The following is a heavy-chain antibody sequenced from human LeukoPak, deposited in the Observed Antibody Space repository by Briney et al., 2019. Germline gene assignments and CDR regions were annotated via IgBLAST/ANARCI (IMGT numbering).Heavy chain of an antibody. CDR3: ARDGGTYDFWSGGDY. CDR2: IKQDGSEK. CDR1: GFTFSSYW. J-gene: IGHJ4*02. Sequence: GGSLRLSCAASGFTFSSYWMSWVRQAPGKGLEWVANIKQDGSEKYYVDSVKGRFTISRDNAKNSLYLQMNSLRADDTAVYYCARDGGTYDFWSGGDYWGQGTLVTVSS. V-gene: IGHV3-7*01. D-gene: IGHD3-3*01.